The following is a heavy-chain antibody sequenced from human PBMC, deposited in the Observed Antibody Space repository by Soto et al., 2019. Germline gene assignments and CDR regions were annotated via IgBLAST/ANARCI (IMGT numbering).Heavy chain of an antibody. J-gene: IGHJ4*02. V-gene: IGHV4-61*03. CDR2: VYCSGTT. CDR1: GASLKICCYY. CDR3: ARGYSYDHFDT. D-gene: IGHD5-18*01. Sequence: PSETLSLTCTVSGASLKICCYYWGWVRQPPGKGLEWIGLVYCSGTTNYSPSLKSRVTISMDTSKNYFSLRLNSVTAADTAMYYCARGYSYDHFDTWGQGTLVTVSS.